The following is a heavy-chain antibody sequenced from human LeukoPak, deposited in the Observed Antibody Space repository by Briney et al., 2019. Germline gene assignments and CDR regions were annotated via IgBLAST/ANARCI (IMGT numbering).Heavy chain of an antibody. CDR3: ARYLKDIVVVVAATSGWFDP. J-gene: IGHJ5*02. Sequence: ASVRVPCMASGYTFTSYGISWVRQAPGQGREGMGWISAYNGNTNYAQKLQGRVTMTTDTSTRTAYMELRSLRSDGTAVYYCARYLKDIVVVVAATSGWFDPWGQGTLVTVSS. CDR1: GYTFTSYG. CDR2: ISAYNGNT. D-gene: IGHD2-15*01. V-gene: IGHV1-18*01.